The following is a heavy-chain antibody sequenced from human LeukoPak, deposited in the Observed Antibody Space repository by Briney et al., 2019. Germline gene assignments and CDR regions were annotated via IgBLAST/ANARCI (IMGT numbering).Heavy chain of an antibody. CDR1: GDSISSSNYY. Sequence: SETLSLTCTVSGDSISSSNYYWGWIRQPPGKGLEWIAIIYYSGKTYYNPSLKSRVSISVDTSSNQFSLKLSSVSAADTAVYYCARRALGKDWFDPWGQGTLVTVSS. CDR2: IYYSGKT. J-gene: IGHJ5*02. CDR3: ARRALGKDWFDP. D-gene: IGHD1-26*01. V-gene: IGHV4-39*01.